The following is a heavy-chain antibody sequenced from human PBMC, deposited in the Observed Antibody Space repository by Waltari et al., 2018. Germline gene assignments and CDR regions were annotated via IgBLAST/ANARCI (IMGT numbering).Heavy chain of an antibody. CDR3: TRGTDGTDFDY. D-gene: IGHD1-26*01. V-gene: IGHV1-18*01. J-gene: IGHJ4*02. Sequence: QVQLVQSGAEVKKPGASVKVYCKASGYTFTNSVISWVRQAPGQGLEWVGWISAYDGNTNYAQKVQGRVTMTTDTSTRTAYMELRSLRFDDTALYYCTRGTDGTDFDYWGQGTLVTVSS. CDR1: GYTFTNSV. CDR2: ISAYDGNT.